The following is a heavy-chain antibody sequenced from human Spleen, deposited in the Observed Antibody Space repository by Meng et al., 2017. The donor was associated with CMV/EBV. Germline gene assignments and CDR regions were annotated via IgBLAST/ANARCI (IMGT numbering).Heavy chain of an antibody. Sequence: ASVKVSCKASGYTFTGYYVHWVRQAPGLGLEWMGWINPDSGDTNYAQMFQGRVTLTRDTSINTAYMELSSLKSDDTAVYYCARARSSTRANWFDPWGQGTLVTVSS. CDR1: GYTFTGYY. D-gene: IGHD2-2*01. J-gene: IGHJ5*02. CDR2: INPDSGDT. V-gene: IGHV1-2*02. CDR3: ARARSSTRANWFDP.